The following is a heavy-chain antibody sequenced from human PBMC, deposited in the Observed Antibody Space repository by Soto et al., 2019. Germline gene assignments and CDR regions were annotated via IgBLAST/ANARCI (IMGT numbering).Heavy chain of an antibody. CDR1: QFIVSFND. J-gene: IGHJ6*02. V-gene: IGHV3-66*01. CDR3: ARVGAAAGTHYSSGRDV. D-gene: IGHD6-13*01. Sequence: GRSLRLSCAASQFIVSFNDMTWVRQAPGKGLEWVSVIYPGGNRYYADSVKGRFTISRDNAKNTLYLQMNSLRAEDTAVYYCARVGAAAGTHYSSGRDVWGQGTTVTVS. CDR2: IYPGGNR.